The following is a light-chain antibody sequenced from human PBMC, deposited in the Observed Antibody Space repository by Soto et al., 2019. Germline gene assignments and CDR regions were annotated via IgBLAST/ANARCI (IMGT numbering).Light chain of an antibody. CDR1: SSDVGAYNY. V-gene: IGLV2-8*01. CDR3: SSYAGSNNYV. Sequence: QSALTQPPSASGSPGQSVTISCTGTSSDVGAYNYLSWYQQHPGKAPKLMIYEVSKRPSGVPDCFSGSKSGNTASLTVSGLQAEDEADYYCSSYAGSNNYVFGTGTKLTVL. J-gene: IGLJ1*01. CDR2: EVS.